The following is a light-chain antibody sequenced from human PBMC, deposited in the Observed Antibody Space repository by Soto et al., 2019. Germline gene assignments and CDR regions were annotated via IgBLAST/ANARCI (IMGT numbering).Light chain of an antibody. Sequence: DIQMTQSPSSLSASVGDRVTITCRASQSISSYLNWYQQKPGKAPKLLIYAASSLQSGVPSRFSGSGSGTDFTLTISSLQPADFATYYCQQSYSTPETFGHGTKVDIK. CDR2: AAS. J-gene: IGKJ3*01. V-gene: IGKV1-39*01. CDR1: QSISSY. CDR3: QQSYSTPET.